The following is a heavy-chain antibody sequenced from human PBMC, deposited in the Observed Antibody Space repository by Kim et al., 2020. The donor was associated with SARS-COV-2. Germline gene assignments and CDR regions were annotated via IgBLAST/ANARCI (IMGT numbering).Heavy chain of an antibody. Sequence: KNSQKFQGSIAMTRATSASTDYMELSSLRSEDTAVYYCARERGYNYGFDYWGQGTLVTVSS. V-gene: IGHV1-3*01. J-gene: IGHJ4*02. D-gene: IGHD5-18*01. CDR3: ARERGYNYGFDY.